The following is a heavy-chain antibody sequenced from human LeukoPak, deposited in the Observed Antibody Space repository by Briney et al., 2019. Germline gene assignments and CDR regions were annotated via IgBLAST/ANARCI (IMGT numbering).Heavy chain of an antibody. CDR1: GFTFSSYE. D-gene: IGHD2-2*01. CDR3: ASVGCSSTSCSYFDY. Sequence: RPGGSLRLSCAASGFTFSSYEMNWVRQAPGKGLEWVSYISSSGSTIYYADSVKGRFTISRDNAKNSLYLQMNSLRAEDTAVYYCASVGCSSTSCSYFDYWGQGTLVTVSS. V-gene: IGHV3-48*03. J-gene: IGHJ4*02. CDR2: ISSSGSTI.